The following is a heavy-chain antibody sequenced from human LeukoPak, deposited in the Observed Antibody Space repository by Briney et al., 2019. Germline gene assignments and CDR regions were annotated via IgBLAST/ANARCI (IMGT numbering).Heavy chain of an antibody. CDR3: ARLGIVVVPAAMAFDY. Sequence: GESLKISCKGSGYSFTSYWIGCVRQMPGKGLEWMGIIYPGDSDTRYSPSFQGQVTISADKSISTAYLQWSSLKASDTAMYYCARLGIVVVPAAMAFDYWGQGTLVTVSS. J-gene: IGHJ4*02. CDR2: IYPGDSDT. V-gene: IGHV5-51*01. CDR1: GYSFTSYW. D-gene: IGHD2-2*01.